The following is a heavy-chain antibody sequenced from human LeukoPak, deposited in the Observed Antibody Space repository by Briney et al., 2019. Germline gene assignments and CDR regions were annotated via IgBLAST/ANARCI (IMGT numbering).Heavy chain of an antibody. J-gene: IGHJ4*02. Sequence: PGGSLRLSCAASGFTFSSYAMHWVRQAPGKGLEWVAVISYDRSNKYYADSVKGRFTISRDNSKNTLYLQMNSLRAEDTAVYYCAKDLDSSSGPLDYWGQGTLVTVSS. V-gene: IGHV3-30-3*01. CDR1: GFTFSSYA. CDR2: ISYDRSNK. D-gene: IGHD6-6*01. CDR3: AKDLDSSSGPLDY.